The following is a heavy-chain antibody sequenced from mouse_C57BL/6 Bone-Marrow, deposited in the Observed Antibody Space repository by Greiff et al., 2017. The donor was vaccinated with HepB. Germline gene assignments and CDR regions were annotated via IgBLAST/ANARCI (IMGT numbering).Heavy chain of an antibody. CDR3: AVVPPYYYAMDY. V-gene: IGHV1-52*01. D-gene: IGHD1-1*02. Sequence: QVQLKQPGAELVRPGSSVKLSCKASGYTFTSYWMHWVKQRPIQGLEWIGNIDPSDSETHYNQKFKDKATLTVDKSSSTAYMQLSSLTSEDSAVYYCAVVPPYYYAMDYWGQGTSVTVSS. CDR2: IDPSDSET. J-gene: IGHJ4*01. CDR1: GYTFTSYW.